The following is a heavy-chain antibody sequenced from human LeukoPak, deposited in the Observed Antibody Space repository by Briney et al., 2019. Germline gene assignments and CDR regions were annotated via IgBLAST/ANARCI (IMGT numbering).Heavy chain of an antibody. Sequence: GASVKVSCKASGYTFTDYYMHWVRQAPGQGLELMVWINPNSGGTNYAQKFQGRVTMTRDTSISTAYMELSRLRSDDTAVYYCARARAQQWLVHGWAFDIWGQGTMVTVSS. V-gene: IGHV1-2*02. CDR1: GYTFTDYY. D-gene: IGHD6-19*01. CDR2: INPNSGGT. J-gene: IGHJ3*02. CDR3: ARARAQQWLVHGWAFDI.